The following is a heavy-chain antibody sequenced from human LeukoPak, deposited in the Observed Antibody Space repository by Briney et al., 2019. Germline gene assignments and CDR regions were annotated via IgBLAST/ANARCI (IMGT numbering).Heavy chain of an antibody. CDR2: ISAYNGNT. Sequence: GASVKVSCKASGGTFSSYAISWVRQAPGQGLEWMGWISAYNGNTNYAQKLQGRVTMTTDTSTSTAYMELRSLRSDDTAVYYCARDLSFYYDNSGYPDFDYWGQGTLVTVSS. CDR1: GGTFSSYA. V-gene: IGHV1-18*01. D-gene: IGHD3-22*01. J-gene: IGHJ4*02. CDR3: ARDLSFYYDNSGYPDFDY.